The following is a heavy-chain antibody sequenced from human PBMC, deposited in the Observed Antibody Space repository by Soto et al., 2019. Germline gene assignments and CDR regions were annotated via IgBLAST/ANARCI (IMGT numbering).Heavy chain of an antibody. Sequence: GGSLRLSCAASGFTFSSYGMHWVRQAPGKGLEWVAVIWYDGSNKYYADSVKGRFTISRDNSKNTLYLQMNSLRAEATAVYYCARVGRQQLAEIPPDYWGQGTLVTVSS. D-gene: IGHD6-13*01. J-gene: IGHJ4*02. CDR2: IWYDGSNK. V-gene: IGHV3-33*01. CDR3: ARVGRQQLAEIPPDY. CDR1: GFTFSSYG.